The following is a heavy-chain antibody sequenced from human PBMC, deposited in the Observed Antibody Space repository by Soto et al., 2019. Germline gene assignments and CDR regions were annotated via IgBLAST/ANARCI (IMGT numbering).Heavy chain of an antibody. V-gene: IGHV3-30*18. CDR3: AKDEYYDSSGYYYVEGFDY. CDR1: GFTFSSYG. CDR2: ISYDGSNK. Sequence: GGSLRLSCAASGFTFSSYGMHWVRQAPGKGLEWVAVISYDGSNKYYADSVKGRFTISRDNSKNTLYLQMNSLRAEDTAVYYCAKDEYYDSSGYYYVEGFDYWGQGTLVTVSS. D-gene: IGHD3-22*01. J-gene: IGHJ4*02.